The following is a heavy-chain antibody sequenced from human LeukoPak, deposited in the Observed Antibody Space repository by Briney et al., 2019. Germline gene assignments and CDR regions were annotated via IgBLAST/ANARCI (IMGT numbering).Heavy chain of an antibody. J-gene: IGHJ3*02. Sequence: ASVKVSCKASEYTFTGYYMHWVRQAPGQGLEWMGWINPNSGGTNYAQKFQGRVTMTRDTSISTAYMELSKLRSDDTAVYYCARVTSTTSRLDAFDIWGQGTMVTVSS. CDR1: EYTFTGYY. D-gene: IGHD1-14*01. CDR2: INPNSGGT. CDR3: ARVTSTTSRLDAFDI. V-gene: IGHV1-2*02.